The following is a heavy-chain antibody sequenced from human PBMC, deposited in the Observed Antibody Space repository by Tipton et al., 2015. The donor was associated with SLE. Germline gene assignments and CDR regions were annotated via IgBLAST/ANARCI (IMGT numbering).Heavy chain of an antibody. CDR1: GGSISSHY. D-gene: IGHD2-15*01. CDR3: AREGCSGGSCYSDY. Sequence: TLSLTCAVSGGSISSHYWSWIRQPPGKGLEWIGEINHSGSTNYNPSLKSRVTISVDTSKNQFSLKLSSVTAADTAVYYCAREGCSGGSCYSDYWGQGTLVTVSS. V-gene: IGHV4-34*01. CDR2: INHSGST. J-gene: IGHJ4*02.